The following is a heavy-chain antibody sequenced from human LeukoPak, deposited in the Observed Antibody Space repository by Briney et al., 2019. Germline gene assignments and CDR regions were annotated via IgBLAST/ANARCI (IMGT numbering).Heavy chain of an antibody. V-gene: IGHV3-48*03. CDR2: ITSSGSTI. CDR1: GFTFSSYE. D-gene: IGHD3-22*01. J-gene: IGHJ4*02. CDR3: AKAITMIVVHNY. Sequence: PGGSLRLSCAASGFTFSSYEMNWVRQAPGRGLEWISHITSSGSTIYYADSVKGRFTISRDNSKNTLYLQMNSLRAEDTAVYYCAKAITMIVVHNYWGQGTLVTVSS.